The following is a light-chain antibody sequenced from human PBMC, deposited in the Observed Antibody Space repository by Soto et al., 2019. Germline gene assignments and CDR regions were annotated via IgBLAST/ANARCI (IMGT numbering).Light chain of an antibody. J-gene: IGKJ1*01. Sequence: IMMTQSPATLSVSLGERATLSCRAGQTIYSNVAWYQQRPGQAPRLLIYRASTRATGVPARFSGSGSGTEFPLTISSLQSEDFAIYYCQQYQNLWAFGQGTKV. CDR3: QQYQNLWA. CDR2: RAS. V-gene: IGKV3-15*01. CDR1: QTIYSN.